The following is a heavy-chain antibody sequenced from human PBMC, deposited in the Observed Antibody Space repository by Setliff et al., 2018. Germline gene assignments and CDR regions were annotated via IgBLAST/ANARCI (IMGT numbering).Heavy chain of an antibody. CDR3: ARADHLVTTTFDY. V-gene: IGHV7-4-1*02. J-gene: IGHJ4*01. Sequence: ASVKVSCKASGYTFTTYAMNWVRQAPGQGLKWMGWINTNTGDPTYAQGYTGRFAFSLDTSDSATYLDISNLKAEDTATYYCARADHLVTTTFDYWGQGTLVTVSS. D-gene: IGHD4-17*01. CDR1: GYTFTTYA. CDR2: INTNTGDP.